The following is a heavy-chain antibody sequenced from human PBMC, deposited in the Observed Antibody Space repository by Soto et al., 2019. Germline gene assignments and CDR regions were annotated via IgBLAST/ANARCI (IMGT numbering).Heavy chain of an antibody. CDR1: GYTLTDLS. D-gene: IGHD2-2*01. J-gene: IGHJ5*02. Sequence: ASVKVSCKVSGYTLTDLSMHWVRQAPGKGLEWMGGFDPEDGETIYAQKFQGRVTMTEDTSTDTACMELSSLRSEDTAVYYCATNYQKNPQPWGQGTLVTVSS. CDR3: ATNYQKNPQP. V-gene: IGHV1-24*01. CDR2: FDPEDGET.